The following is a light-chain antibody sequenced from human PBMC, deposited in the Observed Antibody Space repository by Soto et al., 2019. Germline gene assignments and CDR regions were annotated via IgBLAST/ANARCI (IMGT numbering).Light chain of an antibody. CDR1: RSVSSRY. CDR3: HQYGYSPNT. CDR2: GAS. Sequence: EIVLTQSPGTLSLSPGERATLSSRASRSVSSRYFAWYQQKPGQAPRLLIYGASSRATGIPDKFSGSGSGTDFTLTISRLEPEDFAVYFCHQYGYSPNTFGQGTKLEIK. J-gene: IGKJ2*01. V-gene: IGKV3-20*01.